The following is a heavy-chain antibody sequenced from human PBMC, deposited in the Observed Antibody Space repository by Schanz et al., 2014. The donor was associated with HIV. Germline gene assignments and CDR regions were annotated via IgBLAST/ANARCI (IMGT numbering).Heavy chain of an antibody. D-gene: IGHD1-26*01. V-gene: IGHV3-23*04. Sequence: EVQLVESGGGLVQPGGSLRLSCVASGFTFSSYWMSWVRQAPGKGLEWVSAISGGGAGTYYADSVKGRLTISRDNSKNTLYLQMNSLRAEDTAVYYCAREREESIAYYYYGMDVWGQGTAVTVSS. CDR2: ISGGGAGT. J-gene: IGHJ6*02. CDR1: GFTFSSYW. CDR3: AREREESIAYYYYGMDV.